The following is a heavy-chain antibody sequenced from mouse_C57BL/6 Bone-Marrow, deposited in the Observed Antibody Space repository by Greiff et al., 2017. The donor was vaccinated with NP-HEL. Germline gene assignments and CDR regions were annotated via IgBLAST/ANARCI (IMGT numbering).Heavy chain of an antibody. D-gene: IGHD1-1*01. CDR3: ARSNYYGSSYGDY. CDR1: GYTFTDYY. V-gene: IGHV1-26*01. CDR2: INPNHGGT. Sequence: EVQLQQSGPELVKPGASVKISCKASGYTFTDYYLNWVKQSHGKSLEWIGDINPNHGGTSYNQKFKGKATLTVDKSSSTAYMELRSLTSEDSAVYYCARSNYYGSSYGDYWGQGTTLTVSS. J-gene: IGHJ2*01.